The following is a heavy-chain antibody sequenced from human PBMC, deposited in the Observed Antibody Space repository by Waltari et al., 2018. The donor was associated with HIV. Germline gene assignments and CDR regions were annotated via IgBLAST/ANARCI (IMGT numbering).Heavy chain of an antibody. CDR1: GGSISNYY. D-gene: IGHD6-19*01. V-gene: IGHV4-59*01. CDR3: ARYSSAWTGFDY. J-gene: IGHJ4*02. CDR2: IYYTGST. Sequence: QVQLQESGPGLVKPSETLSLICTVSGGSISNYYWGWIRQPPGKGLEWSGYIYYTGSTDYNPSLKSRVTISVDTSKNQFSLKLTSVTAADTAQYYCARYSSAWTGFDYWGQGTLVTVSS.